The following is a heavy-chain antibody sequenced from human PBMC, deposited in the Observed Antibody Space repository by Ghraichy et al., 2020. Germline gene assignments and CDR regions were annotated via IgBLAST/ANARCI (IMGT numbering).Heavy chain of an antibody. CDR3: AREGWAATALYYFDF. D-gene: IGHD6-13*01. CDR2: IIPITGTV. CDR1: GGSFNAYG. J-gene: IGHJ4*02. V-gene: IGHV1-69*13. Sequence: SVKVSCKASGGSFNAYGFSWVRQAPGQGLEWMGGIIPITGTVNYAQQFQGRVTITADESTSTVYLELSGLRSEDTAVYYCAREGWAATALYYFDFWGQGTLVTVSS.